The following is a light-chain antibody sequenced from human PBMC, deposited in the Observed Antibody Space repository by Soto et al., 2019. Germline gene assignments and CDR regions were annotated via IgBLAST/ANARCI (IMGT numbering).Light chain of an antibody. Sequence: EIVLTQSPGTLSLSPGERATLSCRASQSITSTFLAWYQQKPGQAPRLLIYGASSRATGIPDWFSGSGSERDVTLTISRLEPEDFAVYFCQQYGRSPLMYTFGQGTKLEIK. V-gene: IGKV3-20*01. CDR3: QQYGRSPLMYT. J-gene: IGKJ2*01. CDR1: QSITSTF. CDR2: GAS.